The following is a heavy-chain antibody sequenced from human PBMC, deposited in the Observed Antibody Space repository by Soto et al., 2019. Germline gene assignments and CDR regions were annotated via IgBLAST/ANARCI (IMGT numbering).Heavy chain of an antibody. CDR2: FYGGGSSST. CDR3: TKDRHPDGIWSFDC. D-gene: IGHD3-3*01. CDR1: GFTFSTYA. V-gene: IGHV3-23*01. J-gene: IGHJ4*02. Sequence: QLLESGGNLVQPGGSLRLSCATAGFTFSTYAMSWVRQAPGKGPEWVEGFYGGGSSSTFYADSVKGRFTISRDNSRNMVFLQMNSLRADDTAVYYCTKDRHPDGIWSFDCWGQGTRVTVSS.